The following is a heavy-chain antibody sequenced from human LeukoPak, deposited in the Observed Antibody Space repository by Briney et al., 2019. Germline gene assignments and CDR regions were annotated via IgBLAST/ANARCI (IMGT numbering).Heavy chain of an antibody. D-gene: IGHD2-21*02. Sequence: SETLSLTCTVSGGSISSSSYYWGWIRQPPGKVLEWIGSIYYSGNTYYNPSLKSRVTISADTSKKQFSMELSSVTAADTAVYYCASSPWGDYYFDYWGQGTLVTVSS. CDR2: IYYSGNT. J-gene: IGHJ4*02. CDR3: ASSPWGDYYFDY. V-gene: IGHV4-39*01. CDR1: GGSISSSSYY.